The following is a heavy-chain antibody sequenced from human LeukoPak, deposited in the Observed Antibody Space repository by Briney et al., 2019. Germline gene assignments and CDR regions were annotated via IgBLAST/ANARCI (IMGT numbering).Heavy chain of an antibody. Sequence: GGSLRLSCAASGFTFSSYAMSWVRQAPGKGLAWVSAISGSGGSRYYADSVKGRFTIYRDNSKNKLYLQMNSLRAEDTAVYGCAKEKAHAFDIWGQGTMVTVSS. CDR1: GFTFSSYA. CDR2: ISGSGGSR. J-gene: IGHJ3*02. CDR3: AKEKAHAFDI. V-gene: IGHV3-23*01.